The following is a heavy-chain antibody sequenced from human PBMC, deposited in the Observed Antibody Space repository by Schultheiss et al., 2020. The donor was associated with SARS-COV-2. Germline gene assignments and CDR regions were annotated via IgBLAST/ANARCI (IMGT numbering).Heavy chain of an antibody. D-gene: IGHD3-9*01. CDR1: GFTFSSYS. CDR2: IKCDGSEK. V-gene: IGHV3-7*01. Sequence: GGSLRLSCAASGFTFSSYSMNWVRQAPEKGLEWVADIKCDGSEKYYVDSVKGRFTISRHNSKNTLYLQMNSLRLEDTAVYYCARDPSPGSRVGLTGLYYGVDVWGQGTTVTVSS. J-gene: IGHJ6*02. CDR3: ARDPSPGSRVGLTGLYYGVDV.